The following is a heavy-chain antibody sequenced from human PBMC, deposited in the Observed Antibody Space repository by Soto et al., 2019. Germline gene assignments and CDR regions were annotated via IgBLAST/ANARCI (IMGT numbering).Heavy chain of an antibody. V-gene: IGHV4-31*03. CDR3: ATGGYCSSTSCYTHLGD. CDR2: IYYSGST. CDR1: GGSISSGGYY. Sequence: SETLSLTCTVSGGSISSGGYYWSWIRQHPGKGLEWIGYIYYSGSTYYNPSLKSRVTISVDTSKNQFSLKLSSVTAADTAVYYCATGGYCSSTSCYTHLGDWGQGTLVTVSS. J-gene: IGHJ4*02. D-gene: IGHD2-2*02.